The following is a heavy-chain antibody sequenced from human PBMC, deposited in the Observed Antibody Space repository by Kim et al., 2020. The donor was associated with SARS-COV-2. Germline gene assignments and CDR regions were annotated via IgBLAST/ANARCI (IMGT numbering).Heavy chain of an antibody. CDR3: ARAFQDNWNARRAFDI. CDR2: INHSGST. D-gene: IGHD1-20*01. J-gene: IGHJ3*02. V-gene: IGHV4-34*01. Sequence: SETLSLTCAVYGGSFSGYYWSWIRQPPGKGLEWIGEINHSGSTNYNPSLKSRVTISVDTSKNQFSLKLSSVTAADTAVYYCARAFQDNWNARRAFDIWGQGTMVTVSS. CDR1: GGSFSGYY.